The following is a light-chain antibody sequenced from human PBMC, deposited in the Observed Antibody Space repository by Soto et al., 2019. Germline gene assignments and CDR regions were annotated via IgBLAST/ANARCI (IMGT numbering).Light chain of an antibody. J-gene: IGKJ1*01. CDR1: QSVSSS. V-gene: IGKV3-15*01. CDR3: QHYDNWPPWT. Sequence: IVLTQSPATLSLSPGERATLSCRASQSVSSSLAWYQQRPGQAPRLLMYDASTRATGIPARFSGSGSGTEFTLIISSLQSEDFAVYYCQHYDNWPPWTFGQGTKVEIK. CDR2: DAS.